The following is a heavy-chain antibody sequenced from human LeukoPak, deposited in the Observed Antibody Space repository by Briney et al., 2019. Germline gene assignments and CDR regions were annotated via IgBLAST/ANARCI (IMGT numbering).Heavy chain of an antibody. D-gene: IGHD3-9*01. CDR3: ARGRYYDILTGYYSYYYGMDV. Sequence: SETLSLTCTVSGGSTSSGGYYWSWIRQHPGKGLEWIGYIYYSGSTYYNPSLKSRVTISVDTSKNQFSLKLSSVTAADTAVYYCARGRYYDILTGYYSYYYGMDVWGQGTTVTVSS. CDR2: IYYSGST. J-gene: IGHJ6*02. V-gene: IGHV4-31*03. CDR1: GGSTSSGGYY.